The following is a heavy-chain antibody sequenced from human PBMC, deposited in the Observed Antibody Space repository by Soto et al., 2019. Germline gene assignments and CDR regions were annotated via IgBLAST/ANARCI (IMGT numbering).Heavy chain of an antibody. CDR3: AAYCYTMTCTHFHGYS. D-gene: IGHD3-16*02. Sequence: GGSLRLSCAVSGFSFRDYWMSWVRQAPGKGLEWVANIKQDESDKYYVDSVKGRFTISRDNAKNALYLQMNSLRVEDTAVYYCAAYCYTMTCTHFHGYSWGQGTQVTVSS. CDR2: IKQDESDK. CDR1: GFSFRDYW. J-gene: IGHJ5*02. V-gene: IGHV3-7*03.